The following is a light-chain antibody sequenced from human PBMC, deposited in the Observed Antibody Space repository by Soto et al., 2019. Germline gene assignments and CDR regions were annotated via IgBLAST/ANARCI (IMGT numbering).Light chain of an antibody. CDR3: QQYGNSPRT. Sequence: EIVLTQSPGTLSLSPGERATLSCRASQSVRNNESTWYQQKPGQAPRVLIYGASSRATGVPDRFSGSGSGTDFTLTITRLEPEDCAVYYCQQYGNSPRTFGQGTKVEIK. CDR1: QSVRNNE. V-gene: IGKV3-20*01. CDR2: GAS. J-gene: IGKJ1*01.